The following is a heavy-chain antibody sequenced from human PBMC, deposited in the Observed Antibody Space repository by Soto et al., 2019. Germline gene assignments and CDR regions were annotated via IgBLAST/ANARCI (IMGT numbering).Heavy chain of an antibody. CDR1: GFTFSSYW. D-gene: IGHD6-19*01. CDR3: ARGHQYSSGWYTEGFDY. J-gene: IGHJ4*02. Sequence: GGSLRLSCAASGFTFSSYWMSWVRQAPGKGLKWVAKKKQDGSEKYYVESVKGRFTISRDNAKNSLYLQMNSLRAEDTAVYYCARGHQYSSGWYTEGFDYWGQGTLVTVSS. CDR2: KKQDGSEK. V-gene: IGHV3-7*01.